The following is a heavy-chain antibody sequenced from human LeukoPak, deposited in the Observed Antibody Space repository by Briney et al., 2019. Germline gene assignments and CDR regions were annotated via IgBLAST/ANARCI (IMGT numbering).Heavy chain of an antibody. J-gene: IGHJ5*02. CDR3: ARFPRITMVRGEYWFDP. CDR2: INHSGST. CDR1: GGSFSGYY. V-gene: IGHV4-34*01. Sequence: SETLSLTCAVYGGSFSGYYWSWIRQPPGKGLEWIGEINHSGSTNYNPSLKSRVTISVDTSKNQFSLKPSSVTAADTAVYYCARFPRITMVRGEYWFDPWGQGTLVTVSS. D-gene: IGHD3-10*01.